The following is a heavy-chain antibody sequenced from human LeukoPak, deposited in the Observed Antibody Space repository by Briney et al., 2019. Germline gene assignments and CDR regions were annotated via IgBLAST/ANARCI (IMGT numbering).Heavy chain of an antibody. CDR2: IYTSGST. CDR1: GGSINSYY. J-gene: IGHJ5*02. D-gene: IGHD3-22*01. Sequence: PSETLSLTCTVSGGSINSYYLSWIRQPAGKGLEWIGRIYTSGSTDYNPSLKSRVTMSLDTSKNQFSLKLSSVTAADTAVYYCARGKALYSSGYYYSGVYNWFDPWGQGTLVTVSS. V-gene: IGHV4-4*07. CDR3: ARGKALYSSGYYYSGVYNWFDP.